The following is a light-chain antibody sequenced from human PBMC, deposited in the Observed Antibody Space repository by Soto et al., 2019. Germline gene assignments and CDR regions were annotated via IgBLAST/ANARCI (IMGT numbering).Light chain of an antibody. CDR3: QQRSNWPLT. CDR1: QSVSSY. CDR2: DAS. Sequence: EIVLTQSPATLSLSPGERATLSCRASQSVSSYLAWYQQKPGQAPRLLIYDASNRATGIPARFSGSGSGTDFTLTISSLGPEDFAVYYCQQRSNWPLTFGQGTKVDIK. V-gene: IGKV3-11*01. J-gene: IGKJ1*01.